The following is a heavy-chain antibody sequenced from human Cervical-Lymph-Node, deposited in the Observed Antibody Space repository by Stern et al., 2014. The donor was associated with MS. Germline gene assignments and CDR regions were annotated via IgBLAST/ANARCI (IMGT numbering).Heavy chain of an antibody. J-gene: IGHJ5*02. V-gene: IGHV1-2*06. CDR3: ATLNRMTPLTTGNH. CDR2: ITSKSGDT. D-gene: IGHD4-17*01. CDR1: GYTFSDFY. Sequence: QVQLEQSGAEVKKPGASVKVSCKASGYTFSDFYIHWVRQAPGQGREWMGRITSKSGDTDYIQRFQGRVTLTRDTSISTAYMEVSSLRSDDTAVYYCATLNRMTPLTTGNHWGQGTLVTVSS.